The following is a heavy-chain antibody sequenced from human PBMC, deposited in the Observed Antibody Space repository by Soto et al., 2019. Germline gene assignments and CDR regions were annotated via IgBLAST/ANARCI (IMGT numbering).Heavy chain of an antibody. D-gene: IGHD3-9*01. CDR3: ARGDKLAYDILTGYYRGAFDS. CDR1: GFTFRNYS. CDR2: ISRSSTGI. J-gene: IGHJ4*02. Sequence: GRSLRLSCAASGFTFRNYSMNWVRQVPGKGLKWISYISRSSTGIYYADSVRGRFTISRDNADNSLYLQMNSLRAEDTAVYYCARGDKLAYDILTGYYRGAFDSWGQGTLVTVSS. V-gene: IGHV3-48*01.